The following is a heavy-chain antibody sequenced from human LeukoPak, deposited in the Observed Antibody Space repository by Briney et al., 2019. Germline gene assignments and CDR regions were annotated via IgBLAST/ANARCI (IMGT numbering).Heavy chain of an antibody. J-gene: IGHJ5*02. CDR1: GGSISSGDYY. D-gene: IGHD3-10*01. CDR2: IYYSGST. V-gene: IGHV4-30-4*01. Sequence: SQTLSLTCTVSGGSISSGDYYWSWIRQPPGKGLEWIGCIYYSGSTYYNPSLKSRVTISVDTSKNQFSLKLSSVTAADTAVYYCARDLGEQTNWFDPWGQGTLVTVSS. CDR3: ARDLGEQTNWFDP.